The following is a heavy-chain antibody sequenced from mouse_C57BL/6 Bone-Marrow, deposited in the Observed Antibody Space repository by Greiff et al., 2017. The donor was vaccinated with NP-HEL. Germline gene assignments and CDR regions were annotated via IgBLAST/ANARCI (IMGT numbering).Heavy chain of an antibody. J-gene: IGHJ2*01. CDR3: GIYYGNP. D-gene: IGHD2-1*01. Sequence: QVQLKQPGAELVMPGASVKLSCKASGYTFTSYWLHWVKQRPGQGLEWIGEIDTYASYTTYNQKLKGKATVTVDKSYSTAYMQLSRLTSEYSAVYYCGIYYGNPWGQGTTLTVSS. CDR2: IDTYASYT. V-gene: IGHV1-69*01. CDR1: GYTFTSYW.